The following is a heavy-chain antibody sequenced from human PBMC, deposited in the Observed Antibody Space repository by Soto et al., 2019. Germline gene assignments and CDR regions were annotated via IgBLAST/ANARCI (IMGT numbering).Heavy chain of an antibody. J-gene: IGHJ4*02. CDR2: IYYSGST. V-gene: IGHV4-30-4*01. D-gene: IGHD3-3*01. Sequence: PSETLSLTCTVSGGSISSGDYYWSWIRQPPGKGLEWIGYIYYSGSTYYNPSLKSRVTISVDTSKNQFSLKLSSVTAADTAVYYCARAYDFWSGYYISHWGQGTLVTVSS. CDR3: ARAYDFWSGYYISH. CDR1: GGSISSGDYY.